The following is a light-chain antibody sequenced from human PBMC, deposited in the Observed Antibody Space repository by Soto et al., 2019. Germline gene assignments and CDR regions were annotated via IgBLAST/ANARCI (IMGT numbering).Light chain of an antibody. Sequence: QPVLTQSSSASASLGSSVKLTCTLSSGHSSYIIAWHQQQPGKAPRYLMKLEGSGSYNKGSGVPDRFSGSSSGADRYLTISNLQSEDEADYYCETWDSNTPRVFGGGTKL. J-gene: IGLJ3*02. V-gene: IGLV4-60*03. CDR1: SGHSSYI. CDR3: ETWDSNTPRV. CDR2: LEGSGSY.